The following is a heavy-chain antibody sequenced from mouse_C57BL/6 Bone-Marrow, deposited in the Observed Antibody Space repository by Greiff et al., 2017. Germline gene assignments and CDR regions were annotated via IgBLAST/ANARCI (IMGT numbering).Heavy chain of an antibody. CDR2: INPSSGYT. CDR3: ASLRLLRLCFDY. CDR1: GYTFTSYW. J-gene: IGHJ2*01. V-gene: IGHV1-7*01. D-gene: IGHD1-1*01. Sequence: QVQLQQSGAELAKPGASVKLSCKASGYTFTSYWMHWVKQRPGQGLEWIGYINPSSGYTKYNQKFKDKATLTADKSSSTADMQLSSLTYEDSAVYYCASLRLLRLCFDYWGQGTTLTVSS.